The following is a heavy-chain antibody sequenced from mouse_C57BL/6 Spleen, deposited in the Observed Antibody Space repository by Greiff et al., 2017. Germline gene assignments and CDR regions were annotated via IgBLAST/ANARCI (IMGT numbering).Heavy chain of an antibody. CDR1: GYTFTDYY. CDR2: INPNNGGT. Sequence: EVQLQQSGPELVKPGASVKISCKASGYTFTDYYMNWVKQSHGKSLEWIGDINPNNGGTSYNQKFKGKATLTVDKSSSTAYMELRSLTSEDSAVYYCARGYGYDGVHLDYWGQGTTLTVSS. V-gene: IGHV1-26*01. J-gene: IGHJ2*01. CDR3: ARGYGYDGVHLDY. D-gene: IGHD2-2*01.